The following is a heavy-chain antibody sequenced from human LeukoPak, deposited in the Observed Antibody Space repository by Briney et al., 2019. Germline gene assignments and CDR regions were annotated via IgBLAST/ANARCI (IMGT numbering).Heavy chain of an antibody. J-gene: IGHJ4*02. V-gene: IGHV3-30-3*01. D-gene: IGHD1-26*01. CDR1: GFTFSSYA. CDR3: ASSEWELLYFY. Sequence: GGSLRLSCAASGFTFSSYAMHWVRQAPGKGLEWVAVISYDGSNKYYADSVKGRFTISRDISKNTLYLQMNSLRAEDTAVYYCASSEWELLYFYWGQGTLVTVSS. CDR2: ISYDGSNK.